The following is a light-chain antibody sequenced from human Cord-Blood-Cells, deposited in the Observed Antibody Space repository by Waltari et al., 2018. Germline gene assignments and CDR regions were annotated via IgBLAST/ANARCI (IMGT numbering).Light chain of an antibody. J-gene: IGLJ2*01. Sequence: QSALTQPPSVSGSPAQSVTISCTGTSSDVGSYNRVSWYQQPPGTAPKLMIYEVSNRPPGGPDRSSGSKSANTASLTISELQAEDEADYYCSSYTSSSTVLFGGGTKLTVL. CDR2: EVS. V-gene: IGLV2-18*04. CDR3: SSYTSSSTVL. CDR1: SSDVGSYNR.